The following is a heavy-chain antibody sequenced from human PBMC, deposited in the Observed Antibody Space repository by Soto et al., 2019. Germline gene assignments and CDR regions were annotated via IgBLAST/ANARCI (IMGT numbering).Heavy chain of an antibody. V-gene: IGHV3-23*01. Sequence: VQLLESGGGLVQPGGSLRLSCAASGFTFDSYGMSWVRQAPGKGLEWVSSISGSGGSTYYADSVKGRFTISRDNSKNTLYLQRNSLSAEDTAVYFCAKVLTAGGLDYWGQGTLVTVSS. J-gene: IGHJ4*02. CDR1: GFTFDSYG. CDR2: ISGSGGST. D-gene: IGHD6-13*01. CDR3: AKVLTAGGLDY.